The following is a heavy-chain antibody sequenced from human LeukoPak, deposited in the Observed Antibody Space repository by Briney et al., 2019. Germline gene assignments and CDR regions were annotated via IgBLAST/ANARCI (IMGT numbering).Heavy chain of an antibody. D-gene: IGHD2-15*01. CDR2: MNPNSGNT. Sequence: ASVKVSCKASGYTFTTYDINWVRQATGQGLEWMGWMNPNSGNTGYAQKFQGRVTMTRNASISTAYMELSSLRSEDAAVYYCARGLVVLAATSWAFDIWGHGTMVTVSS. CDR3: ARGLVVLAATSWAFDI. V-gene: IGHV1-8*01. CDR1: GYTFTTYD. J-gene: IGHJ3*02.